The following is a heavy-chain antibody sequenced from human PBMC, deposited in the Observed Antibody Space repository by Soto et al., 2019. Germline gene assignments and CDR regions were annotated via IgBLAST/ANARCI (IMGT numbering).Heavy chain of an antibody. J-gene: IGHJ4*02. D-gene: IGHD2-15*01. CDR3: ARVRCSGGSCYFSDYLDF. CDR1: GFTFSSYW. CDR2: IKQDGSEK. V-gene: IGHV3-7*01. Sequence: EVQLVESGGGLVQPGGSLRLSCAASGFTFSSYWMSWVRQAPGKGLEWVANIKQDGSEKYYVDSVKGRFTISRDNAKNSLYLQMNSLRAEDTAVYYCARVRCSGGSCYFSDYLDFWGQGTLVTVSS.